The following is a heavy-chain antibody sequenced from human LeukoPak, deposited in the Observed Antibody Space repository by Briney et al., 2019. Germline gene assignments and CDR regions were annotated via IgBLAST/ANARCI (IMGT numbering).Heavy chain of an antibody. J-gene: IGHJ4*02. D-gene: IGHD3-10*01. Sequence: ASVKDSCKASGYTITGYYMHWVRQAPGQGLEWMGWINPNSGGTNYAQKFQGRVTMTRDTSISTAYMELSRLRSDDTAVYYCARVRPMVRGVITHFDYWGQGTLVTVSS. CDR2: INPNSGGT. V-gene: IGHV1-2*02. CDR1: GYTITGYY. CDR3: ARVRPMVRGVITHFDY.